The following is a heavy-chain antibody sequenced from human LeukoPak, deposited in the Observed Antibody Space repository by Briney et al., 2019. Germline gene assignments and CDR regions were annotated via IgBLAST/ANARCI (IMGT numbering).Heavy chain of an antibody. CDR3: ARDSSWGSGIYRFDY. J-gene: IGHJ4*02. CDR1: GFTFSSYE. V-gene: IGHV3-48*03. CDR2: ISSSGSTI. D-gene: IGHD3-10*01. Sequence: GGSLRLSCAASGFTFSSYEMNWVRQAPGKGLEWVSYISSSGSTIYYADSVKGRFTISRDNAKNSLYLQMNSLRAEDTAVYYCARDSSWGSGIYRFDYWGQGTLVTVSS.